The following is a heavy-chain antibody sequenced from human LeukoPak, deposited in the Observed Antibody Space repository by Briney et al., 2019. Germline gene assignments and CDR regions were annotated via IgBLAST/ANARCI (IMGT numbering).Heavy chain of an antibody. CDR1: GFSFSSYG. Sequence: GGPLRLSCAASGFSFSSYGMTWVRQAPGKGLEWVSSISGVGGSTNSADSVRGRFTISRDNSKNTLYLQMNRLRAEDTAVYYCAKSSYYDSSGYYREYYFDHWGQGTLVTVSS. D-gene: IGHD3-22*01. V-gene: IGHV3-23*01. J-gene: IGHJ4*02. CDR2: ISGVGGST. CDR3: AKSSYYDSSGYYREYYFDH.